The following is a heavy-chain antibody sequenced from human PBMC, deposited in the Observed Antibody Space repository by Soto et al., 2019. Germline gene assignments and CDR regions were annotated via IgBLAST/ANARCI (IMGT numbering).Heavy chain of an antibody. CDR1: GYTFTSYG. J-gene: IGHJ1*01. CDR2: ISAYNGNT. V-gene: IGHV1-18*01. CDR3: ARDYRAEYYYDSSGYYLYFQH. Sequence: ASVKVSCKASGYTFTSYGISWVRQAPGQGLEWMGWISAYNGNTNYAQKLQGRVTMTTDTSTSTAYMELRSLRSDDTAMYYCARDYRAEYYYDSSGYYLYFQHWGQGTLVTVSS. D-gene: IGHD3-22*01.